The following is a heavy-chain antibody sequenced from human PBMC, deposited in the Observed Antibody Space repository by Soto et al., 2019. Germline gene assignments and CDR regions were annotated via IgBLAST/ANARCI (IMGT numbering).Heavy chain of an antibody. CDR3: ARDQGSDCSSTSCYPVYGFDY. J-gene: IGHJ4*02. CDR2: IWYDGSNK. Sequence: GGSLRLSCAASGFTFSSYGMHWVRQAPGKGLEWVAVIWYDGSNKYYADSVKGRFTISRDNSKNTLYLQMNSLRAEDTAVYYCARDQGSDCSSTSCYPVYGFDYWGQGTLVTVSS. D-gene: IGHD2-2*01. V-gene: IGHV3-33*01. CDR1: GFTFSSYG.